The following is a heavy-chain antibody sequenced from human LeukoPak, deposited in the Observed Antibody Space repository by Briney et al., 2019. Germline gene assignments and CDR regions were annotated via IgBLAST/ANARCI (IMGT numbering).Heavy chain of an antibody. Sequence: GGSLRLPCAASGFTFSSYAMSWVRQAPGKGLEWVSAISGSGGSTYYADSVKGRFTISRDNSKNTLYLQMNSLRAEDTAVYYCAKEARPIQLWLEGLFDYWGQGTLVTVSS. V-gene: IGHV3-23*01. D-gene: IGHD5-18*01. CDR3: AKEARPIQLWLEGLFDY. J-gene: IGHJ4*02. CDR2: ISGSGGST. CDR1: GFTFSSYA.